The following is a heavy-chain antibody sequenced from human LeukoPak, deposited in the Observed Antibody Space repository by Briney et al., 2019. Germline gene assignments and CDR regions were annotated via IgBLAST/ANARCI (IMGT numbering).Heavy chain of an antibody. J-gene: IGHJ6*02. V-gene: IGHV3-30-3*01. CDR2: ISYDGSNK. CDR1: GFTFSSYA. CDR3: ARDRRAAGYYYYYGMDV. Sequence: GGSLRLSWAASGFTFSSYAMHWVRQAPGKGLEWVAVISYDGSNKYYADSVKGRFTISRDNSKNTLYLQMNSLRAEDTAVYYCARDRRAAGYYYYYGMDVWGQGTTVTVSS. D-gene: IGHD6-13*01.